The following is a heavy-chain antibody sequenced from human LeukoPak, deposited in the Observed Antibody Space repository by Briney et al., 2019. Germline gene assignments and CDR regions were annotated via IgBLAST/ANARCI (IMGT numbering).Heavy chain of an antibody. Sequence: SETLSLTCTVSDGSINGYYWSWIRQPPGKGLDWIGYMYSGGTTKYSPSLKSRVTISEDTSKNQFSLKLTSVTAADTAVYYCAREDWDDSSAYDSNTRGYGMDVWGQGTTVTVSS. CDR2: MYSGGTT. D-gene: IGHD3-22*01. CDR1: DGSINGYY. V-gene: IGHV4-59*01. J-gene: IGHJ6*02. CDR3: AREDWDDSSAYDSNTRGYGMDV.